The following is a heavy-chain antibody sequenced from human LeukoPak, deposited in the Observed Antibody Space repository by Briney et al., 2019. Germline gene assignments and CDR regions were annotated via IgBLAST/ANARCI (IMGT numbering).Heavy chain of an antibody. CDR3: ARDGKYYDILPGRYFYLDGMDV. CDR1: GFNFSSYR. V-gene: IGHV3-7*03. Sequence: GGSLRLSCAASGFNFSSYRMNWVRQAPGKGLEWVANIKQDGSETYYVDSVKGRFSISRDNARNSLSLQMISLRVEETAVYYCARDGKYYDILPGRYFYLDGMDVWGKGTPVTVSS. J-gene: IGHJ6*04. D-gene: IGHD3-9*01. CDR2: IKQDGSET.